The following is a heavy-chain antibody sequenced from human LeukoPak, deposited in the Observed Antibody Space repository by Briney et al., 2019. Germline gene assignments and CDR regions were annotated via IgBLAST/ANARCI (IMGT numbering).Heavy chain of an antibody. V-gene: IGHV4-59*10. CDR3: ARGPPPDFDY. CDR2: IHPSGST. CDR1: GGSFSGHY. Sequence: PSETLSLTCAVYGGSFSGHYWSWIRQPAGKGLEWIGRIHPSGSTNYNPSLKSRVTLSVDTSKNQFSLKLSSVTAADTAVYYCARGPPPDFDYWGRGTLVTVSS. J-gene: IGHJ4*02.